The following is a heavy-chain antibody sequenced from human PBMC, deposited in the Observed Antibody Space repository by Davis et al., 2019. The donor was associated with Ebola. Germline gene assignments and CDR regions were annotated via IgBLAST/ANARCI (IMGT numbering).Heavy chain of an antibody. V-gene: IGHV4-59*01. CDR2: IYYSGST. Sequence: MPGGSLRPSCPVSGDSISSYYWSWIRPPPGKGLEWIGYIYYSGSTNYNPSLKSRVTISADTSKNQISLRLSSVTAADTAVYYCATVGTWGQGTLVTVSS. CDR1: GDSISSYY. J-gene: IGHJ4*02. CDR3: ATVGT.